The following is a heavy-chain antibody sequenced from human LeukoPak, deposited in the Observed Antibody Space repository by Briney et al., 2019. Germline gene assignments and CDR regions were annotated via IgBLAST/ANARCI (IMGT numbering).Heavy chain of an antibody. CDR3: AKPGYSGYDYHFDY. V-gene: IGHV1-69*13. J-gene: IGHJ4*02. D-gene: IGHD5-12*01. CDR1: GGTFSSYA. Sequence: ASVKVSCKASGGTFSSYAISWVRQAPGQGLEWMGGIIPIFGTANYAQKFQGRVTTTADESTSTAYMELSSLRSEDTAVYYCAKPGYSGYDYHFDYWGQGTLVTVSS. CDR2: IIPIFGTA.